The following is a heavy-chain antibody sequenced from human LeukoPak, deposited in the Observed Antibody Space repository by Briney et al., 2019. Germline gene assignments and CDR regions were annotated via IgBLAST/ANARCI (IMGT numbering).Heavy chain of an antibody. J-gene: IGHJ5*02. CDR1: GFTFSSHW. CDR2: ISPDGSTT. CDR3: AREINKWFDP. Sequence: GRSLRLSCAASGFTFSSHWMHWVRQAPGKGLVWVSRISPDGSTTKNADSVKGRFTISRDNARSTLFLQLNSLRAEDTAVYYCAREINKWFDPWGQGTLVTVSS. V-gene: IGHV3-74*03.